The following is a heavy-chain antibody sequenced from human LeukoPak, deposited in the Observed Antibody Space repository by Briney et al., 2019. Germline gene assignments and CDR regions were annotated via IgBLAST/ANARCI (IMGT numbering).Heavy chain of an antibody. CDR2: ISRRDGRT. J-gene: IGHJ4*02. V-gene: IGHV3-48*03. CDR3: ARLGGNLSK. CDR1: GFTFSNSD. Sequence: GGSLRLPCVASGFTFSNSDMKWVRQAPGKGLDWVAYISRRDGRTYYADSVKGRFTISRDDAKNSLYLQMNNLKDEDTAVYYCARLGGNLSKWGQGTLVTVSS. D-gene: IGHD1-26*01.